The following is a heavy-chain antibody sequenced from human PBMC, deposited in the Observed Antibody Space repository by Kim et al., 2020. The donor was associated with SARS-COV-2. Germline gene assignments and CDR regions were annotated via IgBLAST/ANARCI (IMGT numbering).Heavy chain of an antibody. CDR3: ARSPAMEYYMDV. V-gene: IGHV3-23*01. D-gene: IGHD1-1*01. CDR2: ISNSGSMT. CDR1: GFTFSSYA. J-gene: IGHJ6*03. Sequence: GGSLRLSCAASGFTFSSYAMNWVRQAPGRGLEWVSVISNSGSMTYYADSVKGRFTISRDNSKNTLYLQMNSLRAEDTAVYYCARSPAMEYYMDVWGKGTTVTVSS.